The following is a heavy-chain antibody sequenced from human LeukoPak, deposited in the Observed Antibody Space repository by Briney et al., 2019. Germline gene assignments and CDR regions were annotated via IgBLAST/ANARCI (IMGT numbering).Heavy chain of an antibody. CDR3: ARGRGTSD. J-gene: IGHJ4*02. V-gene: IGHV3-7*01. CDR2: IRQDGSEK. CDR1: GFTFSSYP. Sequence: PGGSLKLSCAASGFTFSSYPMTWVRQAPGKGLEWVANIRQDGSEKYYVDSVKGRFTISRDNAKNSLYLQMNSLRAEDTAVYYCARGRGTSDWGQGTLVTVSS.